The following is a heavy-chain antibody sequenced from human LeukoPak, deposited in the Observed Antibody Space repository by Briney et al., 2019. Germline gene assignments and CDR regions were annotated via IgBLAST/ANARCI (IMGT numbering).Heavy chain of an antibody. CDR3: ARGAADRNNYYYYIDV. D-gene: IGHD1/OR15-1a*01. CDR1: GGSFSSTSYY. Sequence: SETLSLTCTVSGGSFSSTSYYWGWIRQPPGKGLEWMGSIYKRGSTYYNPSLKSRVTISADMSKNQFSLKLTSVTSADTAVYYCARGAADRNNYYYYIDVRGKGTTVTVSS. CDR2: IYKRGST. J-gene: IGHJ6*03. V-gene: IGHV4-39*01.